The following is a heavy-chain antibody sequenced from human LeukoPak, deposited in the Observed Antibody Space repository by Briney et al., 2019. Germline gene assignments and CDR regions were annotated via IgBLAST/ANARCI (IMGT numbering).Heavy chain of an antibody. CDR2: VYYGRSP. CDR1: GDSISRSTYY. V-gene: IGHV4-39*02. Sequence: SETLSLTCTVSGDSISRSTYYWAWIRQPPGKGLEWIGSVYYGRSPYFNPSLESRATISVDTPKNHFSLKMSSVTAADTAVYYCARSSGTGTFSYWGQGTLVTVSS. CDR3: ARSSGTGTFSY. J-gene: IGHJ4*02. D-gene: IGHD6-25*01.